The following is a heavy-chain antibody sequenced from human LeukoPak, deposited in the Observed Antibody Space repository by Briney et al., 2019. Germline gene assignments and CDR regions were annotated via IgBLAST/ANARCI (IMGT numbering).Heavy chain of an antibody. CDR1: GFTFSNAW. CDR2: IKSKTDGGTT. D-gene: IGHD2-2*01. J-gene: IGHJ4*02. Sequence: GGSLRLSCAASGFTFSNAWMSWVRQAPGKGLEWVGRIKSKTDGGTTDYAAPVKGRFTISRDDSKNTLYLQVNSLKTEDTAVYYCTTDMKIVVVPPAFGGIDYWGQGALVTVSS. CDR3: TTDMKIVVVPPAFGGIDY. V-gene: IGHV3-15*01.